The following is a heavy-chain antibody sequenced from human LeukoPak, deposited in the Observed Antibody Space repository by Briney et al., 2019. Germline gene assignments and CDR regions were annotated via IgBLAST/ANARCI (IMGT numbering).Heavy chain of an antibody. J-gene: IGHJ4*02. D-gene: IGHD3-10*01. CDR2: IATYNGYT. CDR3: ARDRLVQGVISSPEY. V-gene: IGHV1-18*01. CDR1: GYTFTSHG. Sequence: ASVKVSCKASGYTFTSHGVSWVRQAPGQGLESMGWIATYNGYTHYAQKFQGRVTLTTDTSTSTAYMEMSSLRSDDTAVYYCARDRLVQGVISSPEYWGQGTLVTVSS.